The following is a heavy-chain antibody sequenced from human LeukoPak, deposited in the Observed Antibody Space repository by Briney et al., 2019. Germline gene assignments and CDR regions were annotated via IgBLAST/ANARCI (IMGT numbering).Heavy chain of an antibody. CDR3: TKGVLGGTQSVSAGLDS. J-gene: IGHJ4*02. CDR1: GFTFSNYG. CDR2: ISYDGSNK. Sequence: GRSLRLSCVASGFTFSNYGMHWLRQAPDKGLEWVAVISYDGSNKYYADSVKGRFTISRDNSKNTPYLQMNSLRAEDTAVYYCTKGVLGGTQSVSAGLDSWGQGTLVTVSS. D-gene: IGHD3-16*01. V-gene: IGHV3-30*18.